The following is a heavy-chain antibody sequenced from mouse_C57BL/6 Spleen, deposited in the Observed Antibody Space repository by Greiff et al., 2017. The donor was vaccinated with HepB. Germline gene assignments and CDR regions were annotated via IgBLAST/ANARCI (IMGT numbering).Heavy chain of an antibody. CDR1: GYTFTDYY. J-gene: IGHJ2*01. CDR3: VLTGTAEGVYYFDY. Sequence: EVQLQQSGPELVKPGASVKISCKASGYTFTDYYMNWVKQSHGKSLEWIGDINPNNGGTSYNQKFKGKATLTVDKSSSTAYMELRSLTSEDSAVYYCVLTGTAEGVYYFDYWGQGTTLTVSS. D-gene: IGHD4-1*01. V-gene: IGHV1-26*01. CDR2: INPNNGGT.